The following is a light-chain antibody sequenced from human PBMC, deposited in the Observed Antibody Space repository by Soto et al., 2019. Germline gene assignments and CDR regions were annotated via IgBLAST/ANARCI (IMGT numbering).Light chain of an antibody. CDR3: CSFAGSNPFPYV. V-gene: IGLV2-23*02. J-gene: IGLJ1*01. CDR1: ISDVGSHNL. CDR2: EVN. Sequence: QSALTQPASVSGSPGQWITISCTGTISDVGSHNLVSWYQQHPDKAPKLIIYEVNERPSGVSSRFSGSKSGNTASLTVSGLQPDDEADYHCCSFAGSNPFPYVFGTGTKV.